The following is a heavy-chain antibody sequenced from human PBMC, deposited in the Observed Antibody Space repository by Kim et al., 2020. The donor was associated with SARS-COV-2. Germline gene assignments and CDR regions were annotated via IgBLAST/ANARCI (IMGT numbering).Heavy chain of an antibody. CDR3: AKEHGGFDY. V-gene: IGHV3-23*01. CDR2: GSK. Sequence: GSKYYPDAGKGRFTLSRDNSKNTLYLQMNSLRAEDTAVYYCAKEHGGFDYWGQGTLVTVSS. J-gene: IGHJ4*02.